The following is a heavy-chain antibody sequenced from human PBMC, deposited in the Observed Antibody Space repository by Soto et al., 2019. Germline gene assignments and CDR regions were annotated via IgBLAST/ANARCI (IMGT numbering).Heavy chain of an antibody. J-gene: IGHJ4*02. D-gene: IGHD2-15*01. Sequence: QVQLVQSGAEVKKPGSSVKISCKASGGTFSSYTISWVRQAPGQGLEWMGRIIPILGIANYAQKFQGRVTITADKSTSTAYMERSSLRSKDTAVYYCAIAGARYCSGGSCYRGDYWGQGTLVTVSS. CDR3: AIAGARYCSGGSCYRGDY. CDR2: IIPILGIA. CDR1: GGTFSSYT. V-gene: IGHV1-69*02.